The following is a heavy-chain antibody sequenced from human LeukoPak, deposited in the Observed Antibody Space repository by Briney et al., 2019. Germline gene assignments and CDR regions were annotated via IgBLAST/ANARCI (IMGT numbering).Heavy chain of an antibody. CDR1: GYTFTSYY. CDR3: ARDRPGIGYFDL. J-gene: IGHJ2*01. D-gene: IGHD1-14*01. V-gene: IGHV1-46*03. CDR2: INPSGGST. Sequence: ASEKVSYKASGYTFTSYYMHWVRQAPGQGLEWMGIINPSGGSTSYAQKFQGRVTMTRDTSTSTAYMELSSLRSEDTAVYYCARDRPGIGYFDLWGRGTLVTVSS.